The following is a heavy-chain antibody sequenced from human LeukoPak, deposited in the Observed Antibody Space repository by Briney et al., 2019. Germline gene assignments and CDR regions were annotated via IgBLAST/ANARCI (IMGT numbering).Heavy chain of an antibody. V-gene: IGHV3-48*03. D-gene: IGHD2-2*03. Sequence: GGSLGLSCAASGFSFDTYEMNWVRQAPGKGLEWVSYISSSGKTVDYADSVKGRFTISRDNAKNSLYLQMNSLRVEDTAVYYCARTWLLPYYFDCWGQGRLVSVSS. CDR2: ISSSGKTV. J-gene: IGHJ4*01. CDR1: GFSFDTYE. CDR3: ARTWLLPYYFDC.